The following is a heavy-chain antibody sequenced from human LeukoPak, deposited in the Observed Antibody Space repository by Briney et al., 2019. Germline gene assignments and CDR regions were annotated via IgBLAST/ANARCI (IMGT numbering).Heavy chain of an antibody. J-gene: IGHJ4*02. D-gene: IGHD1/OR15-1a*01. CDR3: ARDTEHPYLVVDY. CDR1: GFTFSRYS. V-gene: IGHV3-48*02. CDR2: ISRSGSTI. Sequence: QPGGSLRLSCAASGFTFSRYSMNWVRQAPGKGLEWVSYISRSGSTIYYADSVKGRFTISRDNAKNSLYLQMNSLRDEDTAVYYCARDTEHPYLVVDYWGQGTLVTVSS.